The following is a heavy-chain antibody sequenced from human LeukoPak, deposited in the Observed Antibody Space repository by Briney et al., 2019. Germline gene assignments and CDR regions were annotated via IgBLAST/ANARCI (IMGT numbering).Heavy chain of an antibody. J-gene: IGHJ4*02. CDR2: INAGNGNT. CDR1: GYTFTSYA. D-gene: IGHD3-10*01. CDR3: ARTRTVNPMVRGVIDY. Sequence: GASVKVSCKASGYTFTSYAMHWVRQAPGQRLEWMGWINAGNGNTKYSQKFQGRVTITRDTSASTAYMELSSLRSEDTAVYYCARTRTVNPMVRGVIDYWGQGTLVTVSS. V-gene: IGHV1-3*01.